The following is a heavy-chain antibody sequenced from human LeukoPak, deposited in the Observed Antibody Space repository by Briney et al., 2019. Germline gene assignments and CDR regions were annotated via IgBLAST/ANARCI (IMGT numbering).Heavy chain of an antibody. CDR1: GITLSNCG. J-gene: IGHJ4*02. V-gene: IGHV3-23*01. CDR3: ARHPAGFYYFDY. CDR2: ISGTGGST. Sequence: GGSLRLSCAVSGITLSNCGMSWVRQAPGKGLEWVSGISGTGGSTYYADSVKGRFTISRHNSKNTLYLQMNSLRAEDTAVYYCARHPAGFYYFDYWGQGTLVTVSS.